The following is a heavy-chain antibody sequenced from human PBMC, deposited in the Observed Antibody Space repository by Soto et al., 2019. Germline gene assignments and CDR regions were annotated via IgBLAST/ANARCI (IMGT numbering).Heavy chain of an antibody. CDR1: GYTFTSYA. CDR2: INAGNGNT. V-gene: IGHV1-3*01. D-gene: IGHD6-13*01. Sequence: GASVKVSCKASGYTFTSYAMHWGRPAPGQRLEWMGWINAGNGNTKYSQKFQGRVTITRDTSASTAYMELSSLGSEDTAVYYCARDRGPSSSWYGFLLFDYWGQGTLVTVSS. CDR3: ARDRGPSSSWYGFLLFDY. J-gene: IGHJ4*02.